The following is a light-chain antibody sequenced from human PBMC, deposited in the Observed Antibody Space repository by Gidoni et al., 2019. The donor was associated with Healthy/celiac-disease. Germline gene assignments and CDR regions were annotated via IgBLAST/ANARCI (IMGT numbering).Light chain of an antibody. J-gene: IGKJ1*01. CDR3: QQYNSYST. CDR1: QSISGW. V-gene: IGKV1-5*03. Sequence: DIQMTQSPSTLSASVGDRVTIPCRASQSISGWLALYQQKPGKAPKLLIYKASSLESGVPSRFSGSGSGTEFTLTISSLQPDDFATEYCQQYNSYSTFXQXTKVEIK. CDR2: KAS.